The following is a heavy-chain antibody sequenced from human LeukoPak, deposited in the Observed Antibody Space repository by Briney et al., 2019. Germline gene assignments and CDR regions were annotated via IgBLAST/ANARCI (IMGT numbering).Heavy chain of an antibody. Sequence: GGSLRLSCAASGFTVSSNEMSWVRQAPGKGLEWVSCISGGSTYYADSRKGRFTISRDNSKNTLYLQMNSLRAEDTAVYYCARGGRFLERLLCSYWGQGTLVTVSS. J-gene: IGHJ4*02. CDR3: ARGGRFLERLLCSY. CDR1: GFTVSSNE. V-gene: IGHV3-38-3*01. D-gene: IGHD3-3*01. CDR2: ISGGST.